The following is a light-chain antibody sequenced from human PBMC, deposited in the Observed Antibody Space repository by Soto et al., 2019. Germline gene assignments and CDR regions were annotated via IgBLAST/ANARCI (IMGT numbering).Light chain of an antibody. CDR2: RNS. V-gene: IGLV1-47*01. CDR3: AAWDGSLSGVV. CDR1: SSNIGSNY. Sequence: QSVLTQPPSASGTPGQRVTISCSGSSSNIGSNYVYWYQQLPGTVPQLLIYRNSERPSGVPGRFSGSKSGTSASLAISGLRSEDEADYYCAAWDGSLSGVVFGGGTKLTVL. J-gene: IGLJ2*01.